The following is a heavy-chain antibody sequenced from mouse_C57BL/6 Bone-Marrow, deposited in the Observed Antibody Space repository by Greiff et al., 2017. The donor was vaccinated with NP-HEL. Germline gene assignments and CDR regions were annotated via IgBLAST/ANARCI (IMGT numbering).Heavy chain of an antibody. J-gene: IGHJ3*01. V-gene: IGHV7-3*01. CDR3: ARYEYYGSNYDWFAY. D-gene: IGHD1-1*01. CDR2: IRNKANGYTT. Sequence: EVQLVESGGGLVQPGGSLSLSCAASGFTFTDYYMSWVRQPPGKALEWLGFIRNKANGYTTEYSASVKGRFTISRDNSQSILYLQMNALRAEDSSTYYCARYEYYGSNYDWFAYWGQGTLVTGSA. CDR1: GFTFTDYY.